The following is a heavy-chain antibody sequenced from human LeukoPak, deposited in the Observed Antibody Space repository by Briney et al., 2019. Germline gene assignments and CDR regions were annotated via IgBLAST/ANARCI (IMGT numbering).Heavy chain of an antibody. Sequence: GGSLRLSCAASGFTFSSYWMSWVRQAPGKGLVWVSRINSDGTNTDYADSVKGRFTISRDNAKNTLYMQMNSLRVDDTAVYYCVREASGVSSSAFDVWGQGTMVTVSS. CDR1: GFTFSSYW. D-gene: IGHD1-26*01. CDR2: INSDGTNT. J-gene: IGHJ3*01. CDR3: VREASGVSSSAFDV. V-gene: IGHV3-74*01.